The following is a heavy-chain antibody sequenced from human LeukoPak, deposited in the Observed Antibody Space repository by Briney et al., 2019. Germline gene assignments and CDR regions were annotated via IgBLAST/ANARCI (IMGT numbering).Heavy chain of an antibody. D-gene: IGHD2-8*01. CDR1: GASINDYY. CDR2: VYHTGTS. V-gene: IGHV4-59*01. CDR3: TRVVNGGHFDS. J-gene: IGHJ4*02. Sequence: PSETLSLTCSVSGASINDYYWTWIRQPPGKGLEWIGYVYHTGTSGYHPSLKSRVAMSLVTSKNQVSLNLRSVTAADTAVYFCTRVVNGGHFDSWGQGTLVTVSS.